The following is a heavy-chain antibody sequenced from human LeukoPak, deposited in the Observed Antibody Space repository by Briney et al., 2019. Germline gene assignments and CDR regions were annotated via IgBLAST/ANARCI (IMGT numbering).Heavy chain of an antibody. Sequence: KPSETLSLTCIVSGGSINSYYWSWLRQPPGKGLEGIGYIYYSESISYNPSLKSRATISVDTSKNQLSLKLTSVTAADTAVYYCASVYSSRTYWFDHWGQGTLVTVSS. CDR1: GGSINSYY. CDR3: ASVYSSRTYWFDH. J-gene: IGHJ5*02. D-gene: IGHD6-13*01. V-gene: IGHV4-59*01. CDR2: IYYSESI.